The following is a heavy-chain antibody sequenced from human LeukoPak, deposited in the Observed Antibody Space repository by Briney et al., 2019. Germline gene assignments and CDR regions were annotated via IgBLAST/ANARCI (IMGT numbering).Heavy chain of an antibody. CDR1: GGSISSGGYY. CDR3: ARGNRYDFWSGYLRAPDAFDI. Sequence: SETLSLTCTVSGGSISSGGYYWSWIRQHPGKGPEWIGYIYYSGSTYYNPSLKSRVTISVDTSKNQFSLKLSSVTAADTAVYYCARGNRYDFWSGYLRAPDAFDIWGQGTMVTVSS. J-gene: IGHJ3*02. D-gene: IGHD3-3*01. V-gene: IGHV4-31*03. CDR2: IYYSGST.